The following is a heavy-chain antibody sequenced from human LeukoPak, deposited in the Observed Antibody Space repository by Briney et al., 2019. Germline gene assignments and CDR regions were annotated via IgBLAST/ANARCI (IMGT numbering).Heavy chain of an antibody. CDR3: ATLSEQLWSNFDY. CDR1: GYTLTELS. J-gene: IGHJ4*02. V-gene: IGHV1-24*01. D-gene: IGHD5-18*01. Sequence: GALVKVSCKVSGYTLTELSMHWVRQAPGKGLEWMGGFDPEDGETIYAQKFQGRVTMTEDTSTDTAYMELSSLRSEDTAVYYCATLSEQLWSNFDYWGQGTLVTVSS. CDR2: FDPEDGET.